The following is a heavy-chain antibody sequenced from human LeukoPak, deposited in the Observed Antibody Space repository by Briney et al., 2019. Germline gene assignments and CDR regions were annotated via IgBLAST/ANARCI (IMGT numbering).Heavy chain of an antibody. CDR3: ARGRDDSSGYYDALDI. Sequence: PSETLSLTCGVYGGSFSGYYWSWIRQPPGKGLEWIGEINHSGRTNYNPSLKSRVTISVDTSKNQFSLKLSSVTAADTAVYYCARGRDDSSGYYDALDIWGRGTKVTVSS. CDR2: INHSGRT. V-gene: IGHV4-34*01. J-gene: IGHJ3*02. CDR1: GGSFSGYY. D-gene: IGHD3-22*01.